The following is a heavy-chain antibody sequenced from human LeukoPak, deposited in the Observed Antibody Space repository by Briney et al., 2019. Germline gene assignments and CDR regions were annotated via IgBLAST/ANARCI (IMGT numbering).Heavy chain of an antibody. Sequence: PGGSLRLSCAASGLTFSHHWMHWVRQAPGKGLEWVANIRQDGSVQNYVDSVKGRFTISRDNPKNSVYLQMSSLRAEDTAVYYCLVTTRSRGFDYWGQGTLVTVSS. CDR2: IRQDGSVQ. J-gene: IGHJ4*02. D-gene: IGHD1/OR15-1a*01. V-gene: IGHV3-7*01. CDR3: LVTTRSRGFDY. CDR1: GLTFSHHW.